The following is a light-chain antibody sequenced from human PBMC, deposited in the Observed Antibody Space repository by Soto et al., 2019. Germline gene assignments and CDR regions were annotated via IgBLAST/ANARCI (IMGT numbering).Light chain of an antibody. CDR2: EVT. CDR3: FSYTTSSTEV. Sequence: QSVLTQPASVSGSPGQSINISCTGTSSDVGAYIYVSWYQHHPGKAPKVMIYEVTNRPSGVSDRFSGSKSGNTASLTISGLQAEDEADYYCFSYTTSSTEVFGTGTQVTV. V-gene: IGLV2-14*01. J-gene: IGLJ1*01. CDR1: SSDVGAYIY.